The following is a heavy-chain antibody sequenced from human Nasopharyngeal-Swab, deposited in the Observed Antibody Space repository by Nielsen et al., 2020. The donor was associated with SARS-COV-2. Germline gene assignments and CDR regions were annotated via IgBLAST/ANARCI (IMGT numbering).Heavy chain of an antibody. Sequence: ASVKVSCRASGYTFTSYDINWVRQATGQGLEGMGWMNPNSGNTGYAPKFQGRVTMTRNTSISTAYMELSSLRSEDTAVYYCARGSRITMIVVVITTNQGYYFDYWGQGTLVTVSS. V-gene: IGHV1-8*01. CDR3: ARGSRITMIVVVITTNQGYYFDY. J-gene: IGHJ4*02. CDR1: GYTFTSYD. D-gene: IGHD3-22*01. CDR2: MNPNSGNT.